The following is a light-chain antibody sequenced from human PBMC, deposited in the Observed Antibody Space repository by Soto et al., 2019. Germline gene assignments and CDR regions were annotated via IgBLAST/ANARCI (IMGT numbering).Light chain of an antibody. Sequence: QSALTQPPSASGSPGQSVAISCTGTSSDVGGYNYVSWYQQHPGKAPKLMIYEVNKRPSGVPDRFSSSKSVNTAALTVSGLQAEDEADYYCSSYAGSSNVFGTGTKLTVL. CDR2: EVN. CDR1: SSDVGGYNY. CDR3: SSYAGSSNV. J-gene: IGLJ1*01. V-gene: IGLV2-8*01.